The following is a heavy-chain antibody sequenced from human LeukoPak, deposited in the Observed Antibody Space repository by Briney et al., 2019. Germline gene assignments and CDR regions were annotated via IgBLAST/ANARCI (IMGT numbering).Heavy chain of an antibody. V-gene: IGHV3-21*01. CDR2: ISSSSSYI. CDR3: AIEVNAVTIF. J-gene: IGHJ4*02. D-gene: IGHD3-10*02. CDR1: GFTFSSYS. Sequence: KPGGSLRLSCAASGFTFSSYSMNWVRQAPGKGLEWVSSISSSSSYIYYADSVKGRFTISRDNAKNSLYLQMNSLRAEDTALYYCAIEVNAVTIFGGQGTLVTVSS.